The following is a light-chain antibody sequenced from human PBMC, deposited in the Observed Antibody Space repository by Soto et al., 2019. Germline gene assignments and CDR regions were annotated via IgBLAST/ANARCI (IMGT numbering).Light chain of an antibody. CDR3: QQYNTFPVT. CDR1: QRVSRW. CDR2: DVS. J-gene: IGKJ2*01. V-gene: IGKV1-5*01. Sequence: DIQMTQSPSTLSASVGDRVTITCRASQRVSRWLAWYQQKPGKAPKVLIYDVSSLQSGVPSRFSGSGSETEFTLTISSLQPDDFATYYCQQYNTFPVTFGQGTKLEIK.